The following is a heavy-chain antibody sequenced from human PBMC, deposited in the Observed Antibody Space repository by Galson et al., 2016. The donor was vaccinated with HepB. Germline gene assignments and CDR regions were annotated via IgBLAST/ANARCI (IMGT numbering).Heavy chain of an antibody. CDR3: ARGHVDGNAASDY. D-gene: IGHD5-12*01. CDR2: IYSSGYT. J-gene: IGHJ4*02. V-gene: IGHV3-53*01. CDR1: GFIVSNNY. Sequence: SLRLSCAASGFIVSNNYMNWVRQAPGKGLEWVSVIYSSGYTYYADSLKGRFTPSRDNSKNTLYLQMNSLRAEDTAVYYCARGHVDGNAASDYWGQGTLVIVSS.